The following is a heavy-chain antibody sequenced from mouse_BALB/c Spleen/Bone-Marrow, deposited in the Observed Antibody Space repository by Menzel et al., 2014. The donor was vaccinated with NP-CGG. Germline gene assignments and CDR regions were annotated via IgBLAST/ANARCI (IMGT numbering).Heavy chain of an antibody. CDR1: GYTFTSYW. D-gene: IGHD1-1*01. CDR3: ARGYYGSSLVY. CDR2: INPSTGYT. V-gene: IGHV1-7*01. J-gene: IGHJ3*01. Sequence: VQLQQSGAELAKPGASVKMSCEASGYTFTSYWMHWVKQRPGQGLEWIGYINPSTGYTEYNQKFRDKATLTADKSSSTAYMQLSSLTSEDSAFYYCARGYYGSSLVYWGQGTLVTVSA.